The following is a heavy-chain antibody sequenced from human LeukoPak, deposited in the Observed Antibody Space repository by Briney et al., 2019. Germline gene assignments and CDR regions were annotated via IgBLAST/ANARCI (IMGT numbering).Heavy chain of an antibody. J-gene: IGHJ4*02. Sequence: ASVKVSCKASGGTFSSYAISWVRQAPGQGLEWMGGIIPIFGTANYAQKFQGRVTITADESTSTAYMELSSLRPEDTAVYYCARAYYDSSGYYHLDYWGQGTLVTVSS. CDR1: GGTFSSYA. D-gene: IGHD3-22*01. CDR3: ARAYYDSSGYYHLDY. CDR2: IIPIFGTA. V-gene: IGHV1-69*13.